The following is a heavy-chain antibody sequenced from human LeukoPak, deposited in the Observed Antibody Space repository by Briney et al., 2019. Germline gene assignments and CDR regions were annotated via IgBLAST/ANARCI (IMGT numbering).Heavy chain of an antibody. D-gene: IGHD1-26*01. CDR2: INPNSGGT. V-gene: IGHV1-2*02. Sequence: SVKVSCKASGYTFTGYYMHWVRQAPGQGLEWMGWINPNSGGTNYAQKFQGRVTMTRDTSISTAYMELSRLRSDDTAVYYCARDKHIGSYTDDYWGQGTLVTVSS. J-gene: IGHJ4*02. CDR1: GYTFTGYY. CDR3: ARDKHIGSYTDDY.